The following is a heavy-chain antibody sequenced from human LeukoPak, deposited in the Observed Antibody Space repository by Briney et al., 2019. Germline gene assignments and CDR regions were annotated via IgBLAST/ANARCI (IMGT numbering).Heavy chain of an antibody. CDR3: ARGEAAAGKLFDY. D-gene: IGHD6-13*01. V-gene: IGHV4-59*01. CDR2: IYYSGST. J-gene: IGHJ4*02. Sequence: SETLSLTCTVSGGSISSCYWSWIRQPPGKGLEWIGYIYYSGSTNYNPSLKSRVTISVDTSKNQFSLKLSSVTAADTAVYYCARGEAAAGKLFDYWGQGTLVTVSS. CDR1: GGSISSCY.